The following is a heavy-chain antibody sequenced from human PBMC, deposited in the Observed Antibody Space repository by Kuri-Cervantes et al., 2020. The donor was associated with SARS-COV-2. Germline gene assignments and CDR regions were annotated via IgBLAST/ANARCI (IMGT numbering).Heavy chain of an antibody. J-gene: IGHJ6*02. CDR3: ARGQHPYDFWSGYYNYYYYGMDV. V-gene: IGHV3-7*01. Sequence: GESLKISCAVSGFTFRRYWMSWVRQAPGKGLEWVANIKQDGSEKYYVDSVKGRFTISRDNAKNSLYLQMNSLRAEDTAVYYCARGQHPYDFWSGYYNYYYYGMDVWGQGTTVTVSS. CDR2: IKQDGSEK. CDR1: GFTFRRYW. D-gene: IGHD3-3*01.